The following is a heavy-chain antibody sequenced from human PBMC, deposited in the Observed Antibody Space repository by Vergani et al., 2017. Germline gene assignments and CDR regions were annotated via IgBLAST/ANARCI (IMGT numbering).Heavy chain of an antibody. Sequence: QLQLQESGPGLVKPSETLSLTCAVYGGSFSGYYWSWIRQPPGKGLEWIGEINHSGSTNYNPSLKSRVTISVDTSKNQFSLKLSSVTAADTAVYYCAMLYQLLLGRDYYYYYMDVWGKGTTVTVSS. CDR2: INHSGST. D-gene: IGHD2-2*01. J-gene: IGHJ6*03. CDR1: GGSFSGYY. CDR3: AMLYQLLLGRDYYYYYMDV. V-gene: IGHV4-34*01.